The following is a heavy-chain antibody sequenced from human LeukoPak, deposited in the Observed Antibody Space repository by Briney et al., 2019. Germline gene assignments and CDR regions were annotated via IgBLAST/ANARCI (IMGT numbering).Heavy chain of an antibody. V-gene: IGHV4-34*01. J-gene: IGHJ5*02. D-gene: IGHD4-17*01. CDR2: INHSGST. Sequence: SETLSLTCAVYGGSFSGYYWSWIRQPPGKGLEWIGEINHSGSTNYNPSLKSRVTISVDTSKNQFSLKLSSVTAADTAVYYCARTREAGPTVRVNWLDPRGQGTLVTVSS. CDR3: ARTREAGPTVRVNWLDP. CDR1: GGSFSGYY.